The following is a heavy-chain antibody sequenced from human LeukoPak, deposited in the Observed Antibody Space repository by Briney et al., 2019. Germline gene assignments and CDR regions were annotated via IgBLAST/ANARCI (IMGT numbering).Heavy chain of an antibody. V-gene: IGHV3-48*01. Sequence: GSLRLSCAASGFSFSTYSFNWVRQAPGKGLEWLSHITHTTSTIFYADSVRGRFIISRDNAKNSLYLQMNSLTTEDTAVYYCARDGGASYGMDVWGQGTAVTVSS. CDR2: ITHTTSTI. J-gene: IGHJ6*02. CDR1: GFSFSTYS. CDR3: ARDGGASYGMDV. D-gene: IGHD2-15*01.